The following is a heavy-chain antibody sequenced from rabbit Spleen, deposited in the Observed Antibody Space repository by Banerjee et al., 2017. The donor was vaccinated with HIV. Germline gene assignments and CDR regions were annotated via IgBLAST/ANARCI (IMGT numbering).Heavy chain of an antibody. CDR2: IATGSSGFT. CDR1: GVSFSFNSY. V-gene: IGHV1S45*01. CDR3: ARDLVAVIGWNFNL. Sequence: QEQLEASGGGLVKPGASLTLTCTASGVSFSFNSYMCWVRQAPGNGLEWIACIATGSSGFTYFASCAKGRFTISKTSSTTVTLQMTSLTAADTATYFCARDLVAVIGWNFNLWGPGTLVTVS. J-gene: IGHJ4*01. D-gene: IGHD1-1*01.